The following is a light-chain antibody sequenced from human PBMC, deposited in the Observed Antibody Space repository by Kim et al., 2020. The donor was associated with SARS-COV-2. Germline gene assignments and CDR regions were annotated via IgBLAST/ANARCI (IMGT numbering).Light chain of an antibody. CDR1: QNINSH. Sequence: DIQITQSPSSLSASVGDRVTITCRTSQNINSHLNWYHQKPGRAPKLLIYAASTLQGGVPSRFSGSGSETDFTLTISSLQPEDFATNFCQQTYISPFTFGPGTKVDIK. J-gene: IGKJ3*01. CDR3: QQTYISPFT. CDR2: AAS. V-gene: IGKV1-39*01.